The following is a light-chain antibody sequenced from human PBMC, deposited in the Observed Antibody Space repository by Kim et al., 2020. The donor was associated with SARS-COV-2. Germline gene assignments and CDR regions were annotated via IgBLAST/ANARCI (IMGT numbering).Light chain of an antibody. CDR1: NIGSKT. CDR2: YDS. CDR3: QVWDSNSDVGV. J-gene: IGLJ2*01. V-gene: IGLV3-21*04. Sequence: SYELTQPPSVSVAPGKTATITCGGDNIGSKTVHWFQQMPGQAPELVIFYDSERPSGIPERISGSNSENTATLTISRVEAGDEADYYCQVWDSNSDVGVFGGGTQLTVL.